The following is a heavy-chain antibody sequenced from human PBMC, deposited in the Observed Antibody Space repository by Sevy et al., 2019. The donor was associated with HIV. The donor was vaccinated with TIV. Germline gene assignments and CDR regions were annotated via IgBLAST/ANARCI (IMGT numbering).Heavy chain of an antibody. J-gene: IGHJ4*02. Sequence: GGSLSCEGSGYTFSSYWMHWVRQAPGKGLEWVSRVNSDGDTAYADSVKGRFTMSRDNAENTMSLQMNSLRADDTGLYYCVAANSWEDYWGQGTLVTVSS. CDR1: GYTFSSYW. CDR2: VNSDGDT. V-gene: IGHV3-74*01. CDR3: VAANSWEDY. D-gene: IGHD6-13*01.